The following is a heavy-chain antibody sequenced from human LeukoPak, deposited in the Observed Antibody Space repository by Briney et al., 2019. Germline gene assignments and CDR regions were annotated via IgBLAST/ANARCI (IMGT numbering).Heavy chain of an antibody. V-gene: IGHV3-7*01. CDR1: GFTFSTYW. Sequence: GESLRLSCVASGFTFSTYWMSWVRQTPGKGLEWVANIDQDGSEKNYVDSVKGRFTISRDNAKNSLYLQMNSLRAEDTAVYYCARDAYYYDTSGYYLPAGADYWGLGTLVTVSS. D-gene: IGHD3-22*01. CDR3: ARDAYYYDTSGYYLPAGADY. CDR2: IDQDGSEK. J-gene: IGHJ4*02.